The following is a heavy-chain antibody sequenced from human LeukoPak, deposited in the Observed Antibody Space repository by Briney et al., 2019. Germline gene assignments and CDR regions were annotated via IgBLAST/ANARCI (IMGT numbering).Heavy chain of an antibody. CDR2: ISGSGGST. D-gene: IGHD6-19*01. V-gene: IGHV3-23*01. CDR1: GFTFSNAW. Sequence: PGGSLRLSCAASGFTFSNAWMSWVRQAPGKGLEWVSAISGSGGSTYYADSVKGRFTISRDNSKNTLYLQMNSLRAEDTAVYYCAKGSSGWYDWGQGTLVTVSS. J-gene: IGHJ4*02. CDR3: AKGSSGWYD.